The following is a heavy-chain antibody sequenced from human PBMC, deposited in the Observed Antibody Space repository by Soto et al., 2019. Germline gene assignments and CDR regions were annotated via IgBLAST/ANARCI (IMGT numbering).Heavy chain of an antibody. CDR1: GGSFSGYY. CDR3: ARGKRSYGYKRHWLDP. V-gene: IGHV4-34*01. Sequence: QVQLQQWGAGLLKPSETLSLTCAVYGGSFSGYYWSWIRQPPGKGLEWIGEINHSGSTNYNPSLKSRVTISVDTSKNQFSLKLSSVTAADTAVYYCARGKRSYGYKRHWLDPWGQGTLVTVSS. CDR2: INHSGST. D-gene: IGHD5-18*01. J-gene: IGHJ5*02.